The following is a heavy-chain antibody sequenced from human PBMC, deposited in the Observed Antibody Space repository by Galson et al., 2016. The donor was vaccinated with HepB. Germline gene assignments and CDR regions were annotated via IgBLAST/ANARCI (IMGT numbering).Heavy chain of an antibody. V-gene: IGHV1-2*02. J-gene: IGHJ6*02. CDR3: ARVFTMVRGVTNTFYYYGMDV. CDR2: INPNSGGT. Sequence: SVKVSCKASGYTLTDYYIHWVRQAPGQGLEWMGWINPNSGGTNYAQKFQGRVTMTRDTSISTAYMELSGLKSVDTAVYYCARVFTMVRGVTNTFYYYGMDVWGQGTTVTVSS. CDR1: GYTLTDYY. D-gene: IGHD3-10*01.